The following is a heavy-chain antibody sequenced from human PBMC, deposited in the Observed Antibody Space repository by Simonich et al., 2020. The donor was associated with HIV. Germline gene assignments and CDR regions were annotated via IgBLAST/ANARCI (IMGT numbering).Heavy chain of an antibody. J-gene: IGHJ3*02. CDR2: INHSGST. Sequence: QVQLQQWGAGLLKPSETLSLTCAVYGGSFSAYYWDWIRQPPGKGLEWFGEINHSGSTTYNASLKSRVTISVDSSKNQFSLKLSSVTAADAAVYYCARGSNPKERDHDSFDIWGQGTMVTVSS. CDR1: GGSFSAYY. D-gene: IGHD1-1*01. V-gene: IGHV4-34*01. CDR3: ARGSNPKERDHDSFDI.